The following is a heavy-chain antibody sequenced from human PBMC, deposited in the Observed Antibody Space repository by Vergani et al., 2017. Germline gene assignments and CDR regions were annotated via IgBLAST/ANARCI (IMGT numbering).Heavy chain of an antibody. V-gene: IGHV3-15*01. CDR1: GFTFSNAW. Sequence: VQLVESGGGLVKPGGSLRLSCAASGFTFSNAWMSWVRQAPGKGLEWVGRIKSKTDGGTTDYAAPVKGRFTISRDDSKNTLYLQMNSLKTEDTAVYYCTTEGIAVAGTARDYYYYYGMDVWGQGTTVTVSS. CDR3: TTEGIAVAGTARDYYYYYGMDV. CDR2: IKSKTDGGTT. J-gene: IGHJ6*02. D-gene: IGHD6-19*01.